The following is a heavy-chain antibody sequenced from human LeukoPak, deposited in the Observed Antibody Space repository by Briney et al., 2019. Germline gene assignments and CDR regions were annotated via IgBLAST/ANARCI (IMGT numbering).Heavy chain of an antibody. D-gene: IGHD4-11*01. CDR1: GYTFTGYY. V-gene: IGHV1-8*02. Sequence: GASVKVSCKASGYTFTGYYMHWVRQAPGQGLEWMGWMNPNSGNTGYAQKFQGRVTMTRNTSISTAYMELSSLRSEDTAVYYCARGRRYSCDIWGQGTMVTVSS. CDR2: MNPNSGNT. J-gene: IGHJ3*02. CDR3: ARGRRYSCDI.